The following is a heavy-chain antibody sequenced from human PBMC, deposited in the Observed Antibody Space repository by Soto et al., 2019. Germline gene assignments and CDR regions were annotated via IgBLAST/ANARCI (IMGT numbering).Heavy chain of an antibody. CDR1: GYTFTSYG. CDR2: ISAYNGNT. Sequence: ASVKVSCKASGYTFTSYGISWVRQAPGQGLEWMGWISAYNGNTNYAQKLQGRVTMTTDTSTSTAYMELRSLRSDDTAVYYCARDWVGAPLSPYFDYWGQGTLVTVSS. D-gene: IGHD1-26*01. V-gene: IGHV1-18*01. J-gene: IGHJ4*02. CDR3: ARDWVGAPLSPYFDY.